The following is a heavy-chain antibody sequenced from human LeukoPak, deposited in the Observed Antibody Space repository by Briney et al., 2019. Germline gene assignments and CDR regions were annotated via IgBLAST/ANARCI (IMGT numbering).Heavy chain of an antibody. CDR1: GFTFSSYW. Sequence: GGSLRLSCAASGFTFSSYWVSWVRQAPGKGLEWVANIKQDGSEKYYVDSVKGRFTISRDNAKNSLYLQMNSLRAEDTAVYYCARDPKDSGSYPVGGFDYWGQGTLVTVSS. V-gene: IGHV3-7*01. CDR2: IKQDGSEK. CDR3: ARDPKDSGSYPVGGFDY. D-gene: IGHD1-26*01. J-gene: IGHJ4*02.